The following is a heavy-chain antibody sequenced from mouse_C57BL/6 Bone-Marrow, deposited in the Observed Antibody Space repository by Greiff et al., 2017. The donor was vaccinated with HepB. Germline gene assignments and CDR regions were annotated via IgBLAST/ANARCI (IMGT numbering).Heavy chain of an antibody. CDR2: INPGSGGT. V-gene: IGHV1-54*01. CDR3: ARGIIDSFDY. J-gene: IGHJ2*01. D-gene: IGHD2-4*01. Sequence: QVQLQQSGAELVRPGTSVKVSCKASGYAFTNYLIEWVKQRPGQGLEWIGVINPGSGGTNYNEKFKGKATLTADKSSSTAYMQLSSLTSEDSAVSFCARGIIDSFDYRGQGTTLTVSS. CDR1: GYAFTNYL.